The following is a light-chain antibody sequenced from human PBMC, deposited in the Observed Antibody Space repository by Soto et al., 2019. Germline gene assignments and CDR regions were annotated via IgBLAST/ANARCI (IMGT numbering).Light chain of an antibody. V-gene: IGKV3-20*01. Sequence: EIVLTQSPGTLSLSPGERATLSCRASQSVSSSYLAWSQQKPGQAPRLLIYGASIKATGIPDRFSGSGSGTDFTLTISRLEPEDFAVYYCQQYGSSIFTFGPGTKVDIK. CDR2: GAS. J-gene: IGKJ3*01. CDR1: QSVSSSY. CDR3: QQYGSSIFT.